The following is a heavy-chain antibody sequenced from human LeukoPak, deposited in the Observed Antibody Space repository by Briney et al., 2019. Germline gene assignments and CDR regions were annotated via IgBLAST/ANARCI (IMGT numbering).Heavy chain of an antibody. CDR2: IKPSGGDT. Sequence: GASVKVSCKASGYTFISFYLHWVRQAPGQGLEWMGIIKPSGGDTSFAQKFQARVTLTRDTSTSTVYMELSSLTFEDTAVYYCARDYCSSTSCLFDYWGQGTLVTVSS. CDR3: ARDYCSSTSCLFDY. CDR1: GYTFISFY. J-gene: IGHJ4*02. V-gene: IGHV1-46*01. D-gene: IGHD2-2*01.